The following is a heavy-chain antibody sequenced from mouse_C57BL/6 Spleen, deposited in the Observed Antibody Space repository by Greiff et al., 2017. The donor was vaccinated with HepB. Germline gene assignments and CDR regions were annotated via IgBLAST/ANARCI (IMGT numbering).Heavy chain of an antibody. CDR3: AYGSSYGYFDV. V-gene: IGHV1-69*01. CDR2: IDPSDSYT. Sequence: VQLQQPGAELVMPGASVKLSCKASGYTFPSYWMHWVKQRPGQGLEWIGEIDPSDSYTNYNQKFKGKSTLTVDKSSSTAYMQLSSLTSEDSAVYYCAYGSSYGYFDVWGTGTTVTVSS. CDR1: GYTFPSYW. D-gene: IGHD1-1*01. J-gene: IGHJ1*03.